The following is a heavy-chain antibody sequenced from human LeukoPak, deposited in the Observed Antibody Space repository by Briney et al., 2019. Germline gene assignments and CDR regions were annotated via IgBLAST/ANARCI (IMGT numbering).Heavy chain of an antibody. J-gene: IGHJ4*02. CDR1: GFAFSRYS. Sequence: GGSLRLSCAASGFAFSRYSMNWVRQAPGKGLEWVSSIRPDSNHIYYADCVRGRFTMSRDDAQNPLHLRTNSLRADDTAVYYCTRLLLQSSPPNDYWGQGTLVAVSS. V-gene: IGHV3-21*01. CDR3: TRLLLQSSPPNDY. D-gene: IGHD2-15*01. CDR2: IRPDSNHI.